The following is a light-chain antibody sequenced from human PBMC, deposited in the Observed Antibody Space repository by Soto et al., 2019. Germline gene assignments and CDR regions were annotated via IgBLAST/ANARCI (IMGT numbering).Light chain of an antibody. V-gene: IGKV1-5*01. J-gene: IGKJ2*01. CDR1: QSISSW. Sequence: DIQMTQSPSTLSASVGDRVTITCRASQSISSWLAWYQQKPGKAPKLLIYDASSLESGVPSRFSGSGSGTEFTLTISSLQHDDFATYYCQKYNSYSYTFGQGTKLEIK. CDR3: QKYNSYSYT. CDR2: DAS.